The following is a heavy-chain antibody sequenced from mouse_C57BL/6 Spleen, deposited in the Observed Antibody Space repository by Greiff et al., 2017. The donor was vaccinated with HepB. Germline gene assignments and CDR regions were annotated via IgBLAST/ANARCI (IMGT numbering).Heavy chain of an antibody. Sequence: VQLQQPGAELVKPGASVKLSCKASGYTFTSYWMHWVKQRPGRGLEWIGRIDPNSGGTKYNEKFKSKATLTVDKPTSTAYMQLSSLTSEDSAVYYCARPLDGYYVGWYFDVWGTGTTVTVSS. CDR3: ARPLDGYYVGWYFDV. J-gene: IGHJ1*03. D-gene: IGHD2-3*01. CDR1: GYTFTSYW. CDR2: IDPNSGGT. V-gene: IGHV1-72*01.